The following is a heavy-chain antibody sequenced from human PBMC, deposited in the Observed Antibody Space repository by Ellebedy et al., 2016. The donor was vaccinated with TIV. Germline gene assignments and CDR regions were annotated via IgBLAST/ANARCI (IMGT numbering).Heavy chain of an antibody. D-gene: IGHD6-19*01. J-gene: IGHJ4*02. Sequence: GGSLRLSCAASGSTFSSYWITWVRQAQGKGLEWVAIIEQDGSKKYYVDSVKGRFTISRDNAQKSLYLQMNSLRAEDTAVYYCARVGYNGWDFDYWGQGTLVTVSS. CDR3: ARVGYNGWDFDY. V-gene: IGHV3-7*01. CDR2: IEQDGSKK. CDR1: GSTFSSYW.